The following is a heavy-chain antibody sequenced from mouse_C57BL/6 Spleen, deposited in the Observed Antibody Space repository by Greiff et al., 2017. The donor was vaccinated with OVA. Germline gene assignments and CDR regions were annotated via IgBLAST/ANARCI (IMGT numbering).Heavy chain of an antibody. V-gene: IGHV5-17*01. CDR3: ARTNYYGSSLEAWFAY. CDR2: ISSGSSTI. J-gene: IGHJ3*01. D-gene: IGHD1-1*01. Sequence: EVQLQQSGGGLVKPGGSLKLSCAASGFTFSDYGMHWVRQAPEKGLEWVAYISSGSSTIYYADTVKGRFTISRANAKNTLFLQMTSLRSEDTAMYYCARTNYYGSSLEAWFAYWGQGTLVTVSA. CDR1: GFTFSDYG.